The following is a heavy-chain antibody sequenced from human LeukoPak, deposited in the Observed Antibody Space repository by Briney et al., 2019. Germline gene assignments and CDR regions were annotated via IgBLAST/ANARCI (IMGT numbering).Heavy chain of an antibody. CDR1: GFTFSSYS. CDR3: ARGLGGYYDFWSGYLGPFDI. J-gene: IGHJ3*02. Sequence: GGSLRLSCAASGFTFSSYSMNWVRQAPGKGLEWVSSISSSGSYIYYADSVKGRFTISRDNAKNSLYLQMNSLRAEDTAVYYCARGLGGYYDFWSGYLGPFDIWGQGTMVTVSS. CDR2: ISSSGSYI. V-gene: IGHV3-21*01. D-gene: IGHD3-3*01.